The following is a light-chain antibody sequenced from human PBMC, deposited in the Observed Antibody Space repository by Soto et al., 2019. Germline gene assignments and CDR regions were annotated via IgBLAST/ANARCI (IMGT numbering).Light chain of an antibody. V-gene: IGKV1-5*01. Sequence: IQMTQSPSTLSASVGDRVTITCRASQSVSSWLAWYQQKPGKAPKLLIYDASNLESGVPSTFGGSGSGTEFTLTISSLPPDDVATYFCQQYNSYPNPFGQGTKVDIK. CDR3: QQYNSYPNP. CDR1: QSVSSW. CDR2: DAS. J-gene: IGKJ2*01.